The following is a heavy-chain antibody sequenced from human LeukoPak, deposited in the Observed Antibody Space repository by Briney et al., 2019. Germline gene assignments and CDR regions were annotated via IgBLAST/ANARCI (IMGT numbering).Heavy chain of an antibody. D-gene: IGHD3-22*01. CDR1: GGSICSYY. V-gene: IGHV4-59*01. CDR3: ARVTGYMIEDYFDY. Sequence: SETLSLTCTVSGGSICSYYWSSVRQPPGRGLELIEFVYYTGSTNCSPSLKSRVTISVDTSKNQFSLRLSSVTAADTAVYYCARVTGYMIEDYFDYWGQGTLVTVSS. CDR2: VYYTGST. J-gene: IGHJ4*02.